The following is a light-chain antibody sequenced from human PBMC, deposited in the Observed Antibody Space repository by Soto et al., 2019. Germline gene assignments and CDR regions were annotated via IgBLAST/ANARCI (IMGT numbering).Light chain of an antibody. Sequence: EIVMTQSPATLSVSPGERATLSCRASQSFSSNLAWYQQKPGQAPRLLIYSASRRATGIPDRFTGSGSGTDFTLTISSLQSEDFAVYYCQQYNNWPPITFGQGTRLEIK. J-gene: IGKJ5*01. CDR1: QSFSSN. CDR2: SAS. V-gene: IGKV3D-15*01. CDR3: QQYNNWPPIT.